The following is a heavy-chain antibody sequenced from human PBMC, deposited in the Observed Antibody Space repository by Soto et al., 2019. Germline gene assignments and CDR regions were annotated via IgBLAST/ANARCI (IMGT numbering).Heavy chain of an antibody. Sequence: EVQLVESGGGLVQPGGSLRLSCAASGFTVSSNYMSWVRQAPGKGLEWVSVIYSGGSTYYADSVKGRFTISRHNSKNTLYLQMNSLRAEDTAVYYCARGITMVRGVMGWFDPWGQGTLVTVSS. D-gene: IGHD3-10*01. J-gene: IGHJ5*02. CDR1: GFTVSSNY. CDR3: ARGITMVRGVMGWFDP. CDR2: IYSGGST. V-gene: IGHV3-53*04.